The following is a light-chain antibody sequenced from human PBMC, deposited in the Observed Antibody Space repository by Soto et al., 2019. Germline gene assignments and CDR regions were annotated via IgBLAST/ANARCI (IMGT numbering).Light chain of an antibody. V-gene: IGLV2-23*02. CDR2: EVS. CDR1: SSDVGNYNL. J-gene: IGLJ1*01. Sequence: QSALTQPASMSGSPGQSVTISCAGTSSDVGNYNLVSWYQQHPGKAPKFMIFEVSKRPSGVSDRFSGSKSGNTASLTISGLEAEDEADYYCCSYPGNSAYVFGSGTKVTVL. CDR3: CSYPGNSAYV.